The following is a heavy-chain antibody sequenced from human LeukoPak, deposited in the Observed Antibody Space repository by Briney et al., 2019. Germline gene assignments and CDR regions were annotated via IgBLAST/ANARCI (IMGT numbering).Heavy chain of an antibody. CDR2: IWYDGNNK. Sequence: GRSLRLSCAASGFTFSGYGMHWVRQAPDMGLEWVAVIWYDGNNKYYAESVKGRFTISRDNSKNTLYLQMNSLRAEDTAVYYCAKDWGYTTMVSYYFDYWGQGALVTVSS. CDR1: GFTFSGYG. D-gene: IGHD5-18*01. J-gene: IGHJ4*02. V-gene: IGHV3-33*06. CDR3: AKDWGYTTMVSYYFDY.